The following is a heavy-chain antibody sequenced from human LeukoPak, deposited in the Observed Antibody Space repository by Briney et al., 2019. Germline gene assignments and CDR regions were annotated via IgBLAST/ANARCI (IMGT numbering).Heavy chain of an antibody. V-gene: IGHV4-59*12. Sequence: PSETLSLTCTVSGGSISSYYWSWIRQPPGKGLEWIGYIYYSGSTNYNPSLKSRVTISVDTSKNQFSLKLSSVTAADTAVYYCASEGGPDYWGQGTLVTVSS. CDR2: IYYSGST. CDR1: GGSISSYY. D-gene: IGHD3-16*01. CDR3: ASEGGPDY. J-gene: IGHJ4*02.